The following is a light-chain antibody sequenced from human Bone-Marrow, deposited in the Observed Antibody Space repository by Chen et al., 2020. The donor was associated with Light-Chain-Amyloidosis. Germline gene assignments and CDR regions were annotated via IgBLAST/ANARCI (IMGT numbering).Light chain of an antibody. V-gene: IGLV2-14*01. CDR2: AVS. CDR3: SSFTSSSSYV. Sequence: QSALTQPASVSGSPGQSITISCTGTSGDVGTYNYVSWYQQHPGKAPKVMIYAVSNRPSGVSKRFSGSNSGNTASLTISGLQAEDEADYYCSSFTSSSSYVFGPGTKVTVL. J-gene: IGLJ1*01. CDR1: SGDVGTYNY.